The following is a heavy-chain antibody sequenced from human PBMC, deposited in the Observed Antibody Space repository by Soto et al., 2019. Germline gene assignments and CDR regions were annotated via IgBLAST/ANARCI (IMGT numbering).Heavy chain of an antibody. Sequence: VGSLRLSCAASGFTFRSYVMHWVRQAPGKGPEWVAVISYDGSNKYYADSVKGRFTISRDNSKNTMSLQMNSLRSEDTAVYFCARGTGLVITHFDYWGQGTPVTVSS. J-gene: IGHJ4*02. CDR1: GFTFRSYV. D-gene: IGHD3-9*01. V-gene: IGHV3-30-3*01. CDR3: ARGTGLVITHFDY. CDR2: ISYDGSNK.